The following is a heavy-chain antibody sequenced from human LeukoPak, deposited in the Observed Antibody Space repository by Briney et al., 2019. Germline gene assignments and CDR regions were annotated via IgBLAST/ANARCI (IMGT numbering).Heavy chain of an antibody. Sequence: GGSLRLSCAASGFTFRSYAMSWVRQAPGKGLEWVSGISGSGGSTYYADSVKGRFTISRDNSKNTLYLQLNSLRAEDTAVYYCAKDEGLLGYCSGGSCYFDYWGQGTLVTVSS. V-gene: IGHV3-23*01. CDR1: GFTFRSYA. CDR2: ISGSGGST. CDR3: AKDEGLLGYCSGGSCYFDY. J-gene: IGHJ4*02. D-gene: IGHD2-15*01.